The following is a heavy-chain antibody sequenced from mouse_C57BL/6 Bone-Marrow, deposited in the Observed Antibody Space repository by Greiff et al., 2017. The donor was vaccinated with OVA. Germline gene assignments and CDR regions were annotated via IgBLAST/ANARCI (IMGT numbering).Heavy chain of an antibody. Sequence: EVKVVESGGGLVKPGGSLKLSCAASGFTFSSYAMSWVRQTPEKRLEWVATISDGGSYTYYPDNVKGRFTISRDNAKNNLYLQMSHLKSEDTAMYYCARDPSPFAYWGQGTLVTVSA. CDR3: ARDPSPFAY. V-gene: IGHV5-4*01. CDR2: ISDGGSYT. J-gene: IGHJ3*01. CDR1: GFTFSSYA.